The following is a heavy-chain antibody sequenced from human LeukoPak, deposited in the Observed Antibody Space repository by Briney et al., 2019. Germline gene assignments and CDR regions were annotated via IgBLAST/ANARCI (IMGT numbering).Heavy chain of an antibody. Sequence: ASPCPSSAASGDTLTADNIQWGPQAPEEGLERMGWINPNSGGTNDAQKYQGRVTMTRATSISTAYMELSRLRSDDTAVYYCAKDHCSANSCYEDYYNGVDVWGQGTTVTVSS. D-gene: IGHD2-2*01. V-gene: IGHV1-2*02. CDR3: AKDHCSANSCYEDYYNGVDV. CDR2: INPNSGGT. J-gene: IGHJ6*02. CDR1: GDTLTADN.